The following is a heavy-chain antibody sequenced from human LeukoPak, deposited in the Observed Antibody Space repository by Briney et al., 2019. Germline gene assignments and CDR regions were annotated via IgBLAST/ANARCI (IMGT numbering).Heavy chain of an antibody. D-gene: IGHD4-23*01. J-gene: IGHJ6*02. CDR2: ISYDGSNK. CDR1: GFTFSSYA. V-gene: IGHV3-30-3*01. Sequence: GRSLRLSCAASGFTFSSYAMHWVRQAPGKGLEWVAVISYDGSNKYYADSVKGRFTISRDNSKNTLYLQMNSLRAEDTAMYYCARGHYGGNSHYYYGMDVWGQGTTVTVSS. CDR3: ARGHYGGNSHYYYGMDV.